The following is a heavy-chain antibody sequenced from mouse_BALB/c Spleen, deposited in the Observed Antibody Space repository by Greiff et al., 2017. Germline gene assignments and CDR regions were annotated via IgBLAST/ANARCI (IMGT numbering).Heavy chain of an antibody. CDR2: IYPGGGYT. CDR1: GYTFTNYW. J-gene: IGHJ2*01. Sequence: QVQLKESGAELVRPGTSVKISCKASGYTFTNYWLGWVKQRPGHGLEWIGDIYPGGGYTNYNEKFKGKATLTADTSSSTAYMQLSSLTSEDSAVYFCARQITTAYYFDYWGQGTTLTVSS. CDR3: ARQITTAYYFDY. D-gene: IGHD2-4*01. V-gene: IGHV1-63*02.